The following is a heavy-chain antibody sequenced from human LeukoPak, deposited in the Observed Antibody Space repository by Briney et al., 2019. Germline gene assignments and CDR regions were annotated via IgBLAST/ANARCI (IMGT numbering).Heavy chain of an antibody. CDR3: ATGIAVAGTGAFDI. V-gene: IGHV4-38-2*02. CDR2: IYHSGST. J-gene: IGHJ3*02. D-gene: IGHD6-19*01. CDR1: GYSTSSGYY. Sequence: SETLSLTCTVSGYSTSSGYYWGWIRPPAGKGLEWIGSIYHSGSTYYSPSLKSRVTISVDTSKNQFSLKLSSVTAADTAVYYCATGIAVAGTGAFDIWGQGTMVTVSS.